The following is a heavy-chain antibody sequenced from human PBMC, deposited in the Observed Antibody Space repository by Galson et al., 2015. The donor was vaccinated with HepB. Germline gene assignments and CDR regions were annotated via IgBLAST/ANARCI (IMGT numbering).Heavy chain of an antibody. D-gene: IGHD2-8*01. CDR3: AKGMGYFDY. CDR1: GFSFSSYA. CDR2: ISNSGGST. J-gene: IGHJ4*02. V-gene: IGHV3-23*01. Sequence: SLRLSCAVSGFSFSSYAMSWVRQAPGKGLEWVSAISNSGGSTFYADSVKGRFTISRDNSKNTLYVQMNSLRAEDTAVYYCAKGMGYFDYWGQGTPVTVSS.